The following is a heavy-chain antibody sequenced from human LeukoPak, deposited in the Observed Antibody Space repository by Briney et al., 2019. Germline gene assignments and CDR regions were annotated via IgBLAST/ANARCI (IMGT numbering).Heavy chain of an antibody. CDR3: ARRRVTTRWFDP. D-gene: IGHD4-17*01. V-gene: IGHV4-34*01. CDR1: GGSFSGYY. CDR2: INHSGST. Sequence: SETLSLTCAVYGGSFSGYYWSWLRQPPGKGLEWIGEINHSGSTNYNPSLKSRVTISVDTSKNQFSLKLSSVTAADTAVYYCARRRVTTRWFDPWGQGTLVTVPS. J-gene: IGHJ5*02.